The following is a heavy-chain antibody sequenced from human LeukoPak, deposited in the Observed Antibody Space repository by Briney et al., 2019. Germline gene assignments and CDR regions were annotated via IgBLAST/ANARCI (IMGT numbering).Heavy chain of an antibody. V-gene: IGHV3-11*01. CDR3: ARVDDIRYCSSTSCKPDY. Sequence: VGSLRLSCAASGFTFSDYYMSWIRQAPGKGLEWVSYIRSSGSTIYYADSVKGRFTISRDNAKNSLYLQMNSLRAEDTAVYYCARVDDIRYCSSTSCKPDYWGQGTLVTVSS. CDR1: GFTFSDYY. CDR2: IRSSGSTI. D-gene: IGHD2-2*01. J-gene: IGHJ4*02.